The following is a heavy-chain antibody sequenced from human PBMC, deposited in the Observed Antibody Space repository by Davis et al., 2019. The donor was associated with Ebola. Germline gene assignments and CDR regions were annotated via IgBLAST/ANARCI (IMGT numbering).Heavy chain of an antibody. CDR2: MFASGST. V-gene: IGHV4-4*07. J-gene: IGHJ3*02. D-gene: IGHD1-26*01. CDR1: GGSISSFY. CDR3: ARLIVGATLDALDI. Sequence: PSETLSLTCTVSGGSISSFYWSWIRQPAGKGLEWIGRMFASGSTNYNPSLKSRVTISVDTSKNQFSLKLSSVTAADTAVYYCARLIVGATLDALDIWGQGTMVTVSS.